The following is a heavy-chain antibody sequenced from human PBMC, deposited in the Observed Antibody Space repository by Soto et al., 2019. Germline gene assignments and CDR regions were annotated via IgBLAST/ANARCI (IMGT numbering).Heavy chain of an antibody. CDR3: ARLDSPIAVASLVDY. Sequence: GGSLRLSCAASGFTFSSYSMNWVRQAPGKGLEWVSSISSSSSYIYYADSVKGRFTISRDSAKNSLYLQMNSLRAEDTAVYYCARLDSPIAVASLVDYWGQGTLVTVSS. J-gene: IGHJ4*02. D-gene: IGHD6-19*01. CDR1: GFTFSSYS. V-gene: IGHV3-21*01. CDR2: ISSSSSYI.